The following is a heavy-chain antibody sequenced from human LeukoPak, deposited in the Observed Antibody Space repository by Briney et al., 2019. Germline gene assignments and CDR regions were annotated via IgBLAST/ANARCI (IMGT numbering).Heavy chain of an antibody. CDR2: ISGSGGST. V-gene: IGHV3-23*01. CDR3: AKDPVGATQGYYFDY. D-gene: IGHD1-26*01. J-gene: IGHJ4*02. CDR1: GFTFSSYA. Sequence: GGSLRLSCAASGFTFSSYAMSWVRQAPGKGLEWVSAISGSGGSTYYADCVKGRFTISRDNSKNTLYLQMNSLRAEDTAVYYCAKDPVGATQGYYFDYWGQGTLVTISS.